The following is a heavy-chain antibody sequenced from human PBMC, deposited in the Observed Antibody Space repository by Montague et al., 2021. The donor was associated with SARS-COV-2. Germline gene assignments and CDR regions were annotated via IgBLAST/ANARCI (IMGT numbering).Heavy chain of an antibody. CDR2: ISSSGSTI. V-gene: IGHV3-48*03. D-gene: IGHD3-3*01. CDR3: ARGVEWLLFNVFDY. J-gene: IGHJ4*02. Sequence: SLRLSCAASGFTFSSYEMNWVRQAPGKGLEWVSYISSSGSTIYYXDSVKGRFTISRDNAKNSLYLQMNSLRAEDTAVYYCARGVEWLLFNVFDYWGQGTLVTVSS. CDR1: GFTFSSYE.